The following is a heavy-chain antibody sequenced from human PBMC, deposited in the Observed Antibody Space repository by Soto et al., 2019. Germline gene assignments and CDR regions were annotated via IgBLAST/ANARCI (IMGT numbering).Heavy chain of an antibody. CDR3: ARDGGSTNYDSSGYLVYYYYGMDV. CDR2: ISAYNGNT. Sequence: ASVKVSCKASGYTFTSYGISWVRQAPGQGLEWMGWISAYNGNTNYAQKLQGRVTMTTDTSTSTAYMELRSLRSDDTAVYYCARDGGSTNYDSSGYLVYYYYGMDVWGQGTTVTVSS. D-gene: IGHD3-22*01. V-gene: IGHV1-18*01. J-gene: IGHJ6*02. CDR1: GYTFTSYG.